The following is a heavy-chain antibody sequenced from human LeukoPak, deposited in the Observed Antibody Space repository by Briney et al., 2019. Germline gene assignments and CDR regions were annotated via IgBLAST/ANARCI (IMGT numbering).Heavy chain of an antibody. J-gene: IGHJ4*02. Sequence: SETLSLTCTVSGGSISSSSYYWGWIRQPPGKGLEWIGSVYYSGSTYYNPSLKSRFTISVDTSKNQFSLKLISVTAADTAVYYCARKYLRNFDYWGQGTLVTVSS. D-gene: IGHD2-2*01. CDR2: VYYSGST. CDR1: GGSISSSSYY. CDR3: ARKYLRNFDY. V-gene: IGHV4-39*01.